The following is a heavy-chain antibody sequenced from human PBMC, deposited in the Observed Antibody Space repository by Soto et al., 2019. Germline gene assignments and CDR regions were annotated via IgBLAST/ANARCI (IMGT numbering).Heavy chain of an antibody. CDR1: CGSFSGYY. V-gene: IGHV4-34*01. CDR2: INHSGST. J-gene: IGHJ6*02. D-gene: IGHD2-2*01. Sequence: SSETLSLTCAVYCGSFSGYYWSWIRQPPGKGLEWIGEINHSGSTNYNPSLKSRVTISVDTSKNQFSLKLSSVTAADTAVYYCARGPRTSRGYYYYYYYGMDVWGQGTTVTVSS. CDR3: ARGPRTSRGYYYYYYYGMDV.